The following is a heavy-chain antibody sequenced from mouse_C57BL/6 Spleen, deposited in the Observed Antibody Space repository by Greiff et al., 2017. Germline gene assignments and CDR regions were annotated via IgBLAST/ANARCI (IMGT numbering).Heavy chain of an antibody. J-gene: IGHJ2*01. V-gene: IGHV2-6-1*01. Sequence: QVQLKQSGPGLVAPSQSLSITCPVSGFSLPSSGVHWVRQPPGKGLEWLVVIWSDGSTTCNSALKSRLSISKDNSKSQVFLKMNSLQTDDTAMYYCARHYYGSLDYWGQGTTLTVSS. CDR2: IWSDGST. D-gene: IGHD1-1*01. CDR1: GFSLPSSG. CDR3: ARHYYGSLDY.